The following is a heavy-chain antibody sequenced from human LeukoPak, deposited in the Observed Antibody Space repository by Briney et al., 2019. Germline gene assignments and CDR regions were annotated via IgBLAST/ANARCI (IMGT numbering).Heavy chain of an antibody. D-gene: IGHD6-13*01. Sequence: GGSLRLSCAASGFTFSTYTMNWVRQAPGKGLEWVSYISSSSRTIYYAESVKGRFTISRDNAKNSLYLQMNSLRAEDTAVYYCTIAADYWGQGTLVTVSS. CDR2: ISSSSRTI. J-gene: IGHJ4*02. CDR1: GFTFSTYT. V-gene: IGHV3-48*01. CDR3: TIAADY.